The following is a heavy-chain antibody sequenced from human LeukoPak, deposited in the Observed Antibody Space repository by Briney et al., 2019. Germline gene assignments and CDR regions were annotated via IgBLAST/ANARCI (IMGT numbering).Heavy chain of an antibody. Sequence: ASVKVSCKASGYTLTGFYIHWVRQAPGQGLEWMGWINPSSGGTNYAQKFQGRVTMTRDTSISTAYIELSRLRSDDTAVYYCATDHCTRTNCYEDYYHGMDVWGQGTTVTVSS. V-gene: IGHV1-2*02. J-gene: IGHJ6*02. CDR2: INPSSGGT. CDR1: GYTLTGFY. CDR3: ATDHCTRTNCYEDYYHGMDV. D-gene: IGHD2-2*01.